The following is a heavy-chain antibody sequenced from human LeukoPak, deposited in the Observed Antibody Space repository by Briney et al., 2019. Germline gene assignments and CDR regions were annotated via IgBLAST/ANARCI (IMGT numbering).Heavy chain of an antibody. V-gene: IGHV4-31*03. CDR3: ARVGYGGGEYYFDF. CDR1: GDSISRGGYY. D-gene: IGHD6-13*01. J-gene: IGHJ4*02. CDR2: IYYDGSA. Sequence: SETLSLTCIVSGDSISRGGYYWSWIRHHPGKGLEWIGYIYYDGSADYNPSLEGRVTISVDTSKNQFSLRLASVTAADTAVYYCARVGYGGGEYYFDFWGQGTLVTVSS.